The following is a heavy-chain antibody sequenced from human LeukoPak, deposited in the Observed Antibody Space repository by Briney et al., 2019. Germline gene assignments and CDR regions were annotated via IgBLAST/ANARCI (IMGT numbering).Heavy chain of an antibody. J-gene: IGHJ4*02. CDR2: ISGDGGRT. Sequence: GGSLRLSCAASGFTFNNYAMNWVRQAPGKGLEWVSDISGDGGRTFYADPVKGRFTISRDSSKNILYLQMNNLRAEDTAIYYCAKAPRGFQWFMDYWGQGTLVTVSS. D-gene: IGHD2-8*02. V-gene: IGHV3-23*01. CDR3: AKAPRGFQWFMDY. CDR1: GFTFNNYA.